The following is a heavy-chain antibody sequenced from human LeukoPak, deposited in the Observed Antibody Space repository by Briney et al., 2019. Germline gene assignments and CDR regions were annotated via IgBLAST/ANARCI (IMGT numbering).Heavy chain of an antibody. CDR2: ISSSGSTI. CDR1: GFTFSDYY. CDR3: ASAGYTSSSYVRNYYYYMDV. Sequence: GGSLRFSCAASGFTFSDYYMSWIRQAPGKGLEWFSYISSSGSTIFYADSVKGRFTISRDNAKNSLYLQVNSLRAEDTAVYYCASAGYTSSSYVRNYYYYMDVWGKGTTVTVSS. V-gene: IGHV3-11*04. D-gene: IGHD6-13*01. J-gene: IGHJ6*03.